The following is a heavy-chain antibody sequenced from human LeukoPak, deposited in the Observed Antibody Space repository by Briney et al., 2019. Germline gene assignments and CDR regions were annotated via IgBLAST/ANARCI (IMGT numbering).Heavy chain of an antibody. J-gene: IGHJ4*02. V-gene: IGHV3-23*01. CDR3: AKLSAVAGTVLFDY. CDR2: ISGSGGST. D-gene: IGHD6-19*01. Sequence: GGSLRLSCAASGFTFSSYAMSWVRQAPGKGLEWVSAISGSGGSTYYADSVKGRFTISRDNSKSTLYLPMNSLRAEDTAVYYCAKLSAVAGTVLFDYWGQGTLVTVSS. CDR1: GFTFSSYA.